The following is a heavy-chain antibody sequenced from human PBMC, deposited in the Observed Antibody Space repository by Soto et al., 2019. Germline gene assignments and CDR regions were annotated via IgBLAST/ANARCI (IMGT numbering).Heavy chain of an antibody. CDR1: GFTFSSHP. Sequence: PGGSLRLSCAASGFTFSSHPMHRFRQAPGKGLAWVAVILYDGSNKYYTDSVKGRFTISRDNSKNTLYLQMNSLRAEDTAVYYCARDHIVLVPAAPGGAFDIWGQGTMVTVSS. CDR3: ARDHIVLVPAAPGGAFDI. V-gene: IGHV3-30-3*01. D-gene: IGHD2-2*01. CDR2: ILYDGSNK. J-gene: IGHJ3*02.